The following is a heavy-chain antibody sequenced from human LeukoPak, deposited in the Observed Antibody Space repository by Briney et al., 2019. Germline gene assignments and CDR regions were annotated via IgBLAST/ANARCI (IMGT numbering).Heavy chain of an antibody. V-gene: IGHV7-4-1*02. CDR2: INTNTGNP. J-gene: IGHJ6*03. CDR3: ARDIVVVPAAKPAETRSYYYYYYMDV. CDR1: GYTFTSYA. D-gene: IGHD2-2*01. Sequence: ASVKVSCKASGYTFTSYAMNWVRQAPGQGLEWMGWINTNTGNPTYAQGFTGRFVFSLDTSVSTAYLQISSLKAEDTAVYYCARDIVVVPAAKPAETRSYYYYYYMDVWGKGTTVTVSS.